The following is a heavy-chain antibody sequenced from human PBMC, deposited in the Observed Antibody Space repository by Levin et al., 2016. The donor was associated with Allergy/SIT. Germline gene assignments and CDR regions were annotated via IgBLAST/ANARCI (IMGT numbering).Heavy chain of an antibody. D-gene: IGHD3-16*01. V-gene: IGHV3-30*18. Sequence: GESLKISCVASEFPFSTYGIQWVRQAPGKGLEWVAIISSDGRNRYYGDSVKGRFTTSRDNSENTVYLQMNSLTTEDTAVYFCAKGGDFDIWGQGTMVTVSS. J-gene: IGHJ3*02. CDR1: EFPFSTYG. CDR3: AKGGDFDI. CDR2: ISSDGRNR.